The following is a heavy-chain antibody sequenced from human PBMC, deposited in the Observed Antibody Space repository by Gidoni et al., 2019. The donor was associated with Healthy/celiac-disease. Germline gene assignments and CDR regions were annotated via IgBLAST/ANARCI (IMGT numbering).Heavy chain of an antibody. CDR3: ARAQYYDILTAAAFDI. D-gene: IGHD3-9*01. J-gene: IGHJ3*02. Sequence: QVQLVQSGAEVKKPGASVKVSCQASGHTSTSYYMHWVRQAPGQGLEWMGIINPSGGSTSYEQKFQGRITVTRDMSTSTVYRELSSLRSEDTAVYYCARAQYYDILTAAAFDIWGQGTMVTVSS. V-gene: IGHV1-46*03. CDR2: INPSGGST. CDR1: GHTSTSYY.